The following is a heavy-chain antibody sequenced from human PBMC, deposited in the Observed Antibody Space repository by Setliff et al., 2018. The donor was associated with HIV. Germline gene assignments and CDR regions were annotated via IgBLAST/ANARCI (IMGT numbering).Heavy chain of an antibody. CDR1: GGSFTAYY. D-gene: IGHD2-21*02. J-gene: IGHJ4*02. CDR3: ARGEFYCGTDCYWSSFDY. CDR2: IHHGGST. V-gene: IGHV4-34*01. Sequence: SETLSLTCAVYGGSFTAYYWTWIRQPPGKGLEWIGEIHHGGSTNYMPSLKNRVTISVDTSKNQFSLTLRSLTAADTAAYYCARGEFYCGTDCYWSSFDYWGQGILVTVSS.